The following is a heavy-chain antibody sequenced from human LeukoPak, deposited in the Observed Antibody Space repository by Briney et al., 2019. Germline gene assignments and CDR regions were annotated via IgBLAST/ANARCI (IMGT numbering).Heavy chain of an antibody. D-gene: IGHD1-26*01. V-gene: IGHV3-23*01. CDR2: ISASGDRT. CDR3: AKGPYSGFS. CDR1: GFTFSNYA. Sequence: GGSLRLSCAASGFTFSNYAMTWVRQAPGKGLEWVSSISASGDRTYYTESVKGRFTISRDNSKNTLYLQMNSLRAEDTAVYYCAKGPYSGFSWGQGTLVTVSS. J-gene: IGHJ5*02.